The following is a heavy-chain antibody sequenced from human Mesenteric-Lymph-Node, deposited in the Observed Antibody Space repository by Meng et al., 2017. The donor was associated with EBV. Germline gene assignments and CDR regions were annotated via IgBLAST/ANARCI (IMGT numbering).Heavy chain of an antibody. CDR2: IYSGGST. CDR1: GFTVTSNY. CDR3: ARDPTNGGYFDY. Sequence: EVQRLESGGGLIQPGGSLRLSCAASGFTVTSNYMSWVRQAPGKGLEWVSLIYSGGSTYYADSVKGRFTISRDNSKNTLYLQMNSLRAEDMAVYYCARDPTNGGYFDYWGQGTLVTASS. J-gene: IGHJ4*02. V-gene: IGHV3-53*01.